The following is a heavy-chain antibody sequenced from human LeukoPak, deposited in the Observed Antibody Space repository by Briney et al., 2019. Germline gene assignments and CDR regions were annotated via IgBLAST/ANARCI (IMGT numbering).Heavy chain of an antibody. J-gene: IGHJ4*02. D-gene: IGHD6-19*01. V-gene: IGHV5-51*01. Sequence: GESLKISCKGSGYSFTSYWIGWVRQMPGKGLEWMGIIYPGDSDTRYSPSFQGQVTISADKPISTAYLQWSSLKASDTVMYYCARHSPSSSGWTAQDYWGQGTLVTVSS. CDR1: GYSFTSYW. CDR3: ARHSPSSSGWTAQDY. CDR2: IYPGDSDT.